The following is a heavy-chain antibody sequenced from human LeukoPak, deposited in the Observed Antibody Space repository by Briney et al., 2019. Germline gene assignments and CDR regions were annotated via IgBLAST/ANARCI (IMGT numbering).Heavy chain of an antibody. CDR2: INHSGST. CDR3: ARGCRWLTIYYFDY. CDR1: GDSISSGDYY. V-gene: IGHV4-39*07. D-gene: IGHD4/OR15-4a*01. Sequence: PSETLSLTCTVSGDSISSGDYYWSWIRQPPGKGLEWIGEINHSGSTNYNPSLKSRVTISVDTSKNQFSLKLSSVTAADTAVYYCARGCRWLTIYYFDYWGQGTLVTVSS. J-gene: IGHJ4*02.